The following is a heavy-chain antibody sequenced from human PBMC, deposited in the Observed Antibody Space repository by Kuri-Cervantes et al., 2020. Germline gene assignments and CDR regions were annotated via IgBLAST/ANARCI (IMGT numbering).Heavy chain of an antibody. CDR2: VNHNGNT. CDR3: ARTYYYDSSGPDAFDI. V-gene: IGHV4-38-2*01. CDR1: GYSINSDSY. Sequence: SETLSLTCGISGYSINSDSYWGWIRQPPGKGLEWIGAVNHNGNTYNSPSLKSRMTISVDTSRNQISLKLTSVTAADTAVYYCARTYYYDSSGPDAFDIWGQGTMVTVSS. J-gene: IGHJ3*02. D-gene: IGHD3-22*01.